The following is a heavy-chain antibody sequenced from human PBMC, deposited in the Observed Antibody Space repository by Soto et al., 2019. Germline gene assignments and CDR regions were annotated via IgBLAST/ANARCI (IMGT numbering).Heavy chain of an antibody. CDR1: GGSISSGDYY. J-gene: IGHJ4*02. D-gene: IGHD5-12*01. Sequence: SETLSLTCTVSGGSISSGDYYWSWIRQHPGKGLEWIGYMHYSGSTYYNPSLKSRVTISIDRSKNQFSLKLSSVTAADTAVYYCARGAGYNFDYWGQGTLVTVSS. CDR2: MHYSGST. V-gene: IGHV4-31*03. CDR3: ARGAGYNFDY.